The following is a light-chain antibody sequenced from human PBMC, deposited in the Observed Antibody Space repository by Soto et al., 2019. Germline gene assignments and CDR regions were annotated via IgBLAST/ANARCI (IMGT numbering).Light chain of an antibody. CDR2: AAS. Sequence: DIQMTQSPSSLSASVGDRVTITCRASQSISSYLNWYQQKPGKAPKLLIYAASSLQSGVPSRFSGSGSVTDFTLTIIGSQTKDFVNAYCQQSYSTPRSFGQGTKVEIK. J-gene: IGKJ1*01. V-gene: IGKV1-39*01. CDR3: QQSYSTPRS. CDR1: QSISSY.